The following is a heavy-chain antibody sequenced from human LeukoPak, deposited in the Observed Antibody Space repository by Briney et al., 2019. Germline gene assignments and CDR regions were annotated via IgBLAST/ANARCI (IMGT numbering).Heavy chain of an antibody. CDR2: INHSGST. CDR3: ARVPLRGYSGYDYYFDY. Sequence: SETLSLTCTVSGAYIGTYYWSWIRQPPGKGLEWIGEINHSGSTNYNPSLKSRVTISVDTSKNQFSLKLSSVTAADTAVYYCARVPLRGYSGYDYYFDYWGQETLVTVSS. V-gene: IGHV4-34*01. J-gene: IGHJ4*02. D-gene: IGHD5-12*01. CDR1: GAYIGTYY.